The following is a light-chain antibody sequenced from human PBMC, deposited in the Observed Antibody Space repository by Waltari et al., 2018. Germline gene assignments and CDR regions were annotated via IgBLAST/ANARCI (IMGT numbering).Light chain of an antibody. CDR1: QTISSN. Sequence: DIQMTQSPSSLSASVGDRVTITCRASQTISSNLNLYQQQPGKAPKLLIYAASTLQSGVPSRFSGSGSGTDFILTISSLQPEDFATYYCQHSYGSSGTFGQGTKVAIK. V-gene: IGKV1-39*01. J-gene: IGKJ1*01. CDR2: AAS. CDR3: QHSYGSSGT.